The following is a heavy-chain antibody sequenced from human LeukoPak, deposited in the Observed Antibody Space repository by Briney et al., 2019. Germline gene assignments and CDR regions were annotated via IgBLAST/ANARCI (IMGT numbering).Heavy chain of an antibody. J-gene: IGHJ4*02. CDR3: ARAPMVRGAISYDY. D-gene: IGHD3-10*01. Sequence: ASVKVSCKASGYTFTSYDINWVRQATGQGLEWMGWMNPNSGNTGYAQKFQGRVTMTRNTSISTAYMELSSLRSEDTAVYYCARAPMVRGAISYDYWGQGTLVTVSS. CDR1: GYTFTSYD. V-gene: IGHV1-8*01. CDR2: MNPNSGNT.